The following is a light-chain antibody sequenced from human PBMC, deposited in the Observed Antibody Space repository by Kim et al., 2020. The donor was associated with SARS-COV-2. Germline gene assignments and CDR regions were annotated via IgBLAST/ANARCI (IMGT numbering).Light chain of an antibody. CDR1: QSVTSSY. Sequence: EIVLTQSPGTLSLSPGERATLSCRASQSVTSSYLAWYQHTPGQAPRLLIYDASSRATGIADRFSGSGSGTDFTLTISRLEPEDYAVYYCQQYSSSRRTFGRGTKVDIK. V-gene: IGKV3-20*01. J-gene: IGKJ4*01. CDR2: DAS. CDR3: QQYSSSRRT.